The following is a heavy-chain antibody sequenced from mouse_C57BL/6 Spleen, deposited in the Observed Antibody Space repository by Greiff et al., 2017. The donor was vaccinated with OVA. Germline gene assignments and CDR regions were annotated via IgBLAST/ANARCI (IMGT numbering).Heavy chain of an antibody. V-gene: IGHV10-1*01. Sequence: GGGLVQPKGSLKLSCAASGFSFNTYAMNWVRQAPGKGLEWVARIRSKSNNYATYYADSVKDRFTISRDDSESMLYLQMNNLKTEDTAMYYCGRGAMDYWGQGTSVTVSS. CDR1: GFSFNTYA. CDR2: IRSKSNNYAT. J-gene: IGHJ4*01. CDR3: GRGAMDY.